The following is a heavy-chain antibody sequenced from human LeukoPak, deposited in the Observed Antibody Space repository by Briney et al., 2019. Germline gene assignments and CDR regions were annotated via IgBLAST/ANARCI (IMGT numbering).Heavy chain of an antibody. CDR2: IYTSGST. D-gene: IGHD1-26*01. Sequence: SETLSLTCTVSGGSISRYYWSWIRQPPGKGLEWIGYIYTSGSTNYNPSLKSRVTISVDTSKNQFSLKLSSVTAADTAVYYCARHMRAEYSGSYYGFDYWGQGTLVTVSS. V-gene: IGHV4-4*09. CDR1: GGSISRYY. CDR3: ARHMRAEYSGSYYGFDY. J-gene: IGHJ4*02.